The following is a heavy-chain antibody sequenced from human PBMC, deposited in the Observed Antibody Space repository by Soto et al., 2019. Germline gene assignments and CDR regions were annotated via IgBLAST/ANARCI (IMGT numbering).Heavy chain of an antibody. D-gene: IGHD4-17*01. CDR1: GGSISSGGYS. CDR2: IYHSGST. Sequence: QLQLQESGSGLVKPSQTLSLTCAVSGGSISSGGYSWSWIRQPPGKGLEWIGYIYHSGSTYYNPSLKSRVTISVDRSKNQFSLKLSSVTAADTAVYYCARAGADYGDYALFDYWGQGTLVTVSS. CDR3: ARAGADYGDYALFDY. V-gene: IGHV4-30-2*01. J-gene: IGHJ4*02.